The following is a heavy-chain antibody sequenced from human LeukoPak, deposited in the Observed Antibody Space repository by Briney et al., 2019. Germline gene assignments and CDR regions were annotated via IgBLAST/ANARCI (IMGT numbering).Heavy chain of an antibody. J-gene: IGHJ3*02. CDR1: GFSISSSSYY. D-gene: IGHD6-13*01. CDR2: FSYNWSN. V-gene: IGHV4-39*07. Sequence: SETLSLTCTVSGFSISSSSYYWVWIRQPPGKGLEWIVRVGGFSYNWSNYYNPFFKSPVTIAINTSYNQFSLLLRSVTAADTAVYYCARDLYSSRTNDDFVIWGKGTIVTVSS. CDR3: ARDLYSSRTNDDFVI.